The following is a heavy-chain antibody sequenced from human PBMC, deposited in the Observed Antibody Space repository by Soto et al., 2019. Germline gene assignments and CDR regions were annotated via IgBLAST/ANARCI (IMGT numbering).Heavy chain of an antibody. CDR2: IYYSGST. CDR3: ARLPLIRSGSSTSPPPSPPT. J-gene: IGHJ5*02. V-gene: IGHV4-39*01. Sequence: QLQLQESGPGLVKPSETLSLTCTVSGGSISSSSYYWGWIRQPPGKGLEWIGSIYYSGSTYYNPPLKSRVTISGDTSKNQFSLKLSSVTAADTAVYYCARLPLIRSGSSTSPPPSPPTWGQGTLVTVSS. D-gene: IGHD2-2*01. CDR1: GGSISSSSYY.